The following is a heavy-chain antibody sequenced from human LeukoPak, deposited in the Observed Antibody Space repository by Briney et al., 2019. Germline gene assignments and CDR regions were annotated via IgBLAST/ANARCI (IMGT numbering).Heavy chain of an antibody. Sequence: PGGSLRLSCAGSGFTLSSSWMHWVRRAPGKGPVWVAHVSPDGNLANYADSVKGRFIISRDNAKNTLFLQMNSLRVEDTAVYYCARDLSFSPDHWGQGTLVTVSS. CDR1: GFTLSSSW. V-gene: IGHV3-74*01. CDR3: ARDLSFSPDH. J-gene: IGHJ4*02. CDR2: VSPDGNLA.